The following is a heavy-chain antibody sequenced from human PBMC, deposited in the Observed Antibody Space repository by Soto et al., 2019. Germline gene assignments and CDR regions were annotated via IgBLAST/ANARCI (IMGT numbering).Heavy chain of an antibody. J-gene: IGHJ3*02. CDR3: AKDNLQEWRAFDI. D-gene: IGHD3-3*01. CDR2: ISYDGSHK. CDR1: GFTFSSYD. Sequence: QVQLVESGGGVVQPGRSLRLSCAASGFTFSSYDMHWVRQAPGKGLEWVAVISYDGSHKYYADSVKGRFTISRDNSKNTLFLQMNRLRTEDTAVYYCAKDNLQEWRAFDIWGQGTMVTVSS. V-gene: IGHV3-30*18.